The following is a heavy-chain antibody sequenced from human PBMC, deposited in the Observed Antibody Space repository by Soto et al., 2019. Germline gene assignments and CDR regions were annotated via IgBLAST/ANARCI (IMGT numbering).Heavy chain of an antibody. CDR1: GYTFTSYG. Sequence: QVQLVQSGAEVKKPGASVKVSCKASGYTFTSYGISWVRQAPGQGLEWMGRISAYNGNTNYAPKLQGRVTMTTDTPTSPAYMEVRSLRSDDTAVYYCARVVGALGLWFDPWGQGTLVTVSS. J-gene: IGHJ5*02. CDR3: ARVVGALGLWFDP. V-gene: IGHV1-18*01. D-gene: IGHD1-26*01. CDR2: ISAYNGNT.